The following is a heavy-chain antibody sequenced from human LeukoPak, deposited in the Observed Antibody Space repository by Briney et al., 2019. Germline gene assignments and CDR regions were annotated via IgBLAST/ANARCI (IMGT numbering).Heavy chain of an antibody. D-gene: IGHD2-2*01. CDR2: IYYSGSP. V-gene: IGHV4-39*01. CDR1: GDSITNNDYY. CDR3: AGHLMTPAGLRWFDP. Sequence: PSETLSLTCTVSGDSITNNDYYWGWIRQPPGKGLEWIASIYYSGSPYYIPSLKSRATISVDTSRNQFSLQLTSVTATDTAMYFCAGHLMTPAGLRWFDPWGQGILVIVSS. J-gene: IGHJ5*02.